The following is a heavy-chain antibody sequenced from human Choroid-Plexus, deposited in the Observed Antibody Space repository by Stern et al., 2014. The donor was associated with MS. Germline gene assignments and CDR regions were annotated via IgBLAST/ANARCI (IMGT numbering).Heavy chain of an antibody. V-gene: IGHV3-30*18. CDR2: VSYDGSNK. D-gene: IGHD2/OR15-2a*01. CDR3: AKDRQYLTYFFDH. Sequence: VQLVESGGGVVQPGRPLRLSCVASGFTFGSCAMHWVRQAPGKGLEWVAGVSYDGSNKYDADSVKGRFNIARDNSQNTLYMQMSSLRPEDTAVYYCAKDRQYLTYFFDHWGQGSLVTVSS. J-gene: IGHJ5*02. CDR1: GFTFGSCA.